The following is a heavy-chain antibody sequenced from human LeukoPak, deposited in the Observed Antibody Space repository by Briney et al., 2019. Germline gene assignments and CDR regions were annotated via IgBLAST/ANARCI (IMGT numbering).Heavy chain of an antibody. J-gene: IGHJ6*03. V-gene: IGHV4-59*01. CDR2: IYDSVNT. D-gene: IGHD1-26*01. Sequence: PSETLSLTCTVSGGSISSYCWSWIRQPPGKGLEWIGYIYDSVNTNYNPSLESRVTISVDTSKNQFSLKLSSVTAADTAVYYCARARSTKGSSYYYYYYMDVWGKGTTVTVSS. CDR1: GGSISSYC. CDR3: ARARSTKGSSYYYYYYMDV.